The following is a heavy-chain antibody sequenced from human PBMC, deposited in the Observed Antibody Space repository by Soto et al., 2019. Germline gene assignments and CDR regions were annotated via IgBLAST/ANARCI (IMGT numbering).Heavy chain of an antibody. D-gene: IGHD3-3*01. V-gene: IGHV1-2*02. CDR3: ARGGGVGVAGSAAFDM. CDR1: GYPVTAYY. CDR2: INPATGAA. Sequence: QLHLVQSGAVVKKPGASVTVSCSASGYPVTAYYMHWVRQAPGRGLEWMGGINPATGAAKYTQKFRGRVTMTRDTSTSTVFMELSGLTSEDPAVFYWARGGGVGVAGSAAFDMWGQGTLVTVSS. J-gene: IGHJ3*02.